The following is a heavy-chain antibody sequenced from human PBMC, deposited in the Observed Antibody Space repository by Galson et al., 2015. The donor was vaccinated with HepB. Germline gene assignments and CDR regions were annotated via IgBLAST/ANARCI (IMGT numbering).Heavy chain of an antibody. V-gene: IGHV3-21*01. CDR3: ARDYYDSSGQFDY. CDR1: GFTFSSYS. Sequence: SLRLSCAASGFTFSSYSMNWVRQAPGKGLEWVSSISSSSSYIYYADSVKGRFTISRDNAKNSLYLQMNSLRAEDTAVYYCARDYYDSSGQFDYWGQGTLVTVSS. CDR2: ISSSSSYI. D-gene: IGHD3-22*01. J-gene: IGHJ4*02.